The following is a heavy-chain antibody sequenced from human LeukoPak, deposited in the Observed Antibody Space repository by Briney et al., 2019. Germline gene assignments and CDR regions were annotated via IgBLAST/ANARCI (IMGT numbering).Heavy chain of an antibody. V-gene: IGHV1-18*01. J-gene: IGHJ4*02. CDR1: GYXFTSVG. Sequence: ASVKVSCKSSGYXFTSVGITWVRRAPGQGLEWMGWISPYNGNTRYAQKFQGRVAMTTDTSTTTAYMELRGLRFNDTAVYYCARIVPYNYGYVDYWGQGTLVTVSS. D-gene: IGHD5-18*01. CDR2: ISPYNGNT. CDR3: ARIVPYNYGYVDY.